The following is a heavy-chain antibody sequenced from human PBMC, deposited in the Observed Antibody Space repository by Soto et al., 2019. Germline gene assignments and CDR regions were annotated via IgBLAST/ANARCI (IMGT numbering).Heavy chain of an antibody. CDR3: VRTSLVVAAATREDS. D-gene: IGHD2-15*01. CDR1: GFTFSSYW. CDR2: INSDGSST. J-gene: IGHJ4*02. Sequence: EVQLVESGGGLVQPGGSLRLSCAASGFTFSSYWMHWVRQAPGKGLVCVSRINSDGSSTSYSDSVKGRFTIYRDNAKNTLYMQMNSLRAEDTAVYYCVRTSLVVAAATREDSWGQGTLVTVSS. V-gene: IGHV3-74*01.